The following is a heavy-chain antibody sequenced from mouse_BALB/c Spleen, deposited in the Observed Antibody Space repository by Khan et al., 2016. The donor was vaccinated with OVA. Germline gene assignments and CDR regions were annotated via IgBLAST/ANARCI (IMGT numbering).Heavy chain of an antibody. J-gene: IGHJ3*01. Sequence: EVELVESGGDLVKPGGSLKLSCAASGLTLSTNGMSWVRQTPDKRLEWVAALGSGGSYTYYPDSVKGRFIISRDNAKNTLYLQMSSLKSEDTAMYYCTRLAYYYNSEGFAYWGQGTLVTVSA. CDR3: TRLAYYYNSEGFAY. V-gene: IGHV5-6*01. D-gene: IGHD1-1*01. CDR1: GLTLSTNG. CDR2: LGSGGSYT.